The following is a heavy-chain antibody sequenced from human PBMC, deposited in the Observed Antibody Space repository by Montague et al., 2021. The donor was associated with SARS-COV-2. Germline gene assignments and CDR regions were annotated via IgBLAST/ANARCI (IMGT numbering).Heavy chain of an antibody. D-gene: IGHD3-22*01. CDR3: ARGGGSGYRYYFDY. V-gene: IGHV4-59*01. Sequence: SETLSLTCTVSGGSISSYYWNRIRQPPGKGLEWIGYIYYSGRTYYNPSLKSRVTISVDTSKNQFSLKLSSVTAADTAVYYCARGGGSGYRYYFDYWGQGSLVTVSS. CDR2: IYYSGRT. J-gene: IGHJ4*02. CDR1: GGSISSYY.